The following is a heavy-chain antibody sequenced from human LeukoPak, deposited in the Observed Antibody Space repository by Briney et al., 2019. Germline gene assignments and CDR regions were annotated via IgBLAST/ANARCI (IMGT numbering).Heavy chain of an antibody. Sequence: GGSLRLSCAASGFTFSTYWMSWVRQAPGKGLEWVANIKEDGSEKYYVDSVKGRFTISRDNAKNSLYLQMNSLRAEDMALYYCAKDIDYGGNSGAFDIWGQGTMVTVSS. CDR2: IKEDGSEK. J-gene: IGHJ3*02. CDR1: GFTFSTYW. V-gene: IGHV3-7*03. D-gene: IGHD4-23*01. CDR3: AKDIDYGGNSGAFDI.